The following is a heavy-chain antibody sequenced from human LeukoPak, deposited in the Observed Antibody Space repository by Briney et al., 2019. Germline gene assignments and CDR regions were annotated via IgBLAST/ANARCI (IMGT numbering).Heavy chain of an antibody. CDR2: INSDGSST. D-gene: IGHD6-19*01. V-gene: IGHV3-74*01. Sequence: GGSLRLSCAASVFTFSSYWMHWVRQAPGKGLVCVSRINSDGSSTSYADSVKGRFTISRDNAKNTLYLQMNSLRAEDTAVYYCARDDVAVAGSLDYWGQGTLVTVSS. J-gene: IGHJ4*02. CDR3: ARDDVAVAGSLDY. CDR1: VFTFSSYW.